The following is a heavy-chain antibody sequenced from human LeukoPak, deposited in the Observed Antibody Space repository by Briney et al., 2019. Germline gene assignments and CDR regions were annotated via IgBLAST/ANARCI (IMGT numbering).Heavy chain of an antibody. CDR3: ARALSNYCSSTSCYLRYYYGMDV. Sequence: PSETLSLTCAVYGGSFSGYYWSWIRQPPGKGLEWIGEINHSGSTNYNPSLKSRVTISVDTSKNQFSLKLSSVTAADTAVYYCARALSNYCSSTSCYLRYYYGMDVWGQGTTVTVSS. CDR2: INHSGST. CDR1: GGSFSGYY. J-gene: IGHJ6*02. V-gene: IGHV4-34*01. D-gene: IGHD2-2*01.